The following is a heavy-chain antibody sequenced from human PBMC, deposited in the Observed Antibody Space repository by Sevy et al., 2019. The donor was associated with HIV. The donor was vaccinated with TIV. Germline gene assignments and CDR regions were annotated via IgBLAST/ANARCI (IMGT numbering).Heavy chain of an antibody. Sequence: GGSLRLSCAASGFTFSNAWMSWVRQAPGKGLEWVGRIKSKTDGGTTDYAAHVKGRFTISREESKNTLNLQMNSLKTEYTSVYYCTTEGRYGMDVWGQGTTVTVSS. CDR1: GFTFSNAW. J-gene: IGHJ6*02. CDR2: IKSKTDGGTT. V-gene: IGHV3-15*01. CDR3: TTEGRYGMDV.